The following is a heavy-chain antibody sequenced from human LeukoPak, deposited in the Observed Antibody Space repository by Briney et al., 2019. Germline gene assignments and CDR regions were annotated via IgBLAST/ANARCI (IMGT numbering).Heavy chain of an antibody. V-gene: IGHV5-51*01. CDR3: ARTRYYGSGSYHYMDV. CDR2: IHFGDSDT. D-gene: IGHD3-10*01. CDR1: GDSFTTYW. Sequence: GASLNISCKGSGDSFTTYWIGWVRQMPGKGLEWMGIIHFGDSDTRYGPSFQGHVTISADKSISTPYLQWSSLKASDTAMYYCARTRYYGSGSYHYMDVWGKGTTVTVSS. J-gene: IGHJ6*03.